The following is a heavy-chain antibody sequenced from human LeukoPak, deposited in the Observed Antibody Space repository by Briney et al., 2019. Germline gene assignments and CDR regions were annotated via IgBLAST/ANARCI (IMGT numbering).Heavy chain of an antibody. J-gene: IGHJ6*03. D-gene: IGHD6-13*01. CDR3: AKEGGGITAADNMDV. V-gene: IGHV3-30*02. CDR1: GFTFSSYG. CDR2: IRYDGSNK. Sequence: GGSLRLSCAASGFTFSSYGMHWVRQAPGKGLEWVAFIRYDGSNKYYADSVKGRFTISRDNSKNTLYLQMNSLRAEDTAVYYCAKEGGGITAADNMDVWGKGTTVTVSS.